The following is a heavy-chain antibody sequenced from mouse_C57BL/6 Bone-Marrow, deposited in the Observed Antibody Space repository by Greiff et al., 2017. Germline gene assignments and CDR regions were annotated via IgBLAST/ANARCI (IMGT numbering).Heavy chain of an antibody. CDR3: ARCWLPSFAY. Sequence: VQLQQSGAELARPGASVRLSCTASGYTFTSYGISWVKQRTGQGLEWIGEIYPRSGNTYYNEKLKGKATLTADKSSSTAYLELRSLTSEDAAVYFCARCWLPSFAYWGQGTLVTVSA. V-gene: IGHV1-81*01. CDR1: GYTFTSYG. CDR2: IYPRSGNT. J-gene: IGHJ3*01. D-gene: IGHD2-2*01.